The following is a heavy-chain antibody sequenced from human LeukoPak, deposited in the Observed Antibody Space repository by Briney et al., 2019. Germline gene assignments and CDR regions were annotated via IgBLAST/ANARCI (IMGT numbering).Heavy chain of an antibody. CDR1: GFTFSSYG. V-gene: IGHV3-33*01. J-gene: IGHJ4*02. CDR2: IWYDGSNK. D-gene: IGHD3-22*01. CDR3: ARDRFYYDSSDYLDY. Sequence: GGSLRLSCAASGFTFSSYGMHWVRQAPGKGLEWVAVIWYDGSNKYYADSVKGQFTISRDNSKNTLYLQMNSLRAEDTAVYYCARDRFYYDSSDYLDYWGQGTLVTVSS.